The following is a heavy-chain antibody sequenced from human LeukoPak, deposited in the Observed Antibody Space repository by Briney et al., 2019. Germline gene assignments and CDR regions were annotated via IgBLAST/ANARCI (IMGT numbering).Heavy chain of an antibody. CDR2: ISAHNGNA. V-gene: IGHV1-18*01. Sequence: ASVKVSCKTSGYTFTSYGINWVRQAPGQGLEWMGRISAHNGNANYAQKFQGRVTMTTDTLATTAYMEPRSLRSVDTAVYYCARDLERYYDLEGRSGYWGQGTLVTVSS. D-gene: IGHD3-3*01. CDR1: GYTFTSYG. J-gene: IGHJ4*02. CDR3: ARDLERYYDLEGRSGY.